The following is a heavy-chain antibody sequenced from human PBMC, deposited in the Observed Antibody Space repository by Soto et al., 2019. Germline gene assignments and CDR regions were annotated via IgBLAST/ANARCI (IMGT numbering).Heavy chain of an antibody. CDR1: GRTFRDYY. Sequence: GRPPRICCVPSGRTFRDYYMSCIRQAPWKCLESLSYISSSGRTTYYADSVKGRFTISRDNAKNSVFLQMNSLRAEDTAMYYCAAPKPVLRYFDRFLTYYYYGMDVWGQATTVTVSS. J-gene: IGHJ6*02. CDR3: AAPKPVLRYFDRFLTYYYYGMDV. D-gene: IGHD3-9*01. V-gene: IGHV3-11*01. CDR2: ISSSGRTT.